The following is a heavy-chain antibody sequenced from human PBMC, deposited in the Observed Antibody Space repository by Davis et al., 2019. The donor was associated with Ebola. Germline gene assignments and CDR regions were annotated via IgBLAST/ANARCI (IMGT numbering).Heavy chain of an antibody. J-gene: IGHJ6*02. Sequence: GGSLRLSCAASGFTFSSYAMHWVRQAPGKGLEWVAVISYDGSNKYYADSVKGRFTISRDNAKNSLYLQMNSLRAEDTAVYYCAREGDGYYDFWSGYYISYYGMDVWGQGTTVTVSS. CDR2: ISYDGSNK. D-gene: IGHD3-3*01. V-gene: IGHV3-30-3*01. CDR3: AREGDGYYDFWSGYYISYYGMDV. CDR1: GFTFSSYA.